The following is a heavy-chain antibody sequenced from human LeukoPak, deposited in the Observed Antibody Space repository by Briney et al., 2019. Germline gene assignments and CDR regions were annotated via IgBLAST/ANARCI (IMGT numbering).Heavy chain of an antibody. J-gene: IGHJ5*02. D-gene: IGHD6-13*01. V-gene: IGHV1-2*02. CDR3: ARVAAAGTWWFDP. CDR1: GYTFTGYY. Sequence: ASVKVSCKASGYTFTGYYMHWVRQAPGQGLEWMGWINPNSGGTNYAQKFQGRVTMTRDTSISTAHMELSRLRSDDTAVYYCARVAAAGTWWFDPWGQGTLVTVSS. CDR2: INPNSGGT.